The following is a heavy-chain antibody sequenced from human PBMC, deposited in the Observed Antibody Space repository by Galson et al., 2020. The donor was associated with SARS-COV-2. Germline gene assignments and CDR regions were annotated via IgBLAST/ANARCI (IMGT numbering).Heavy chain of an antibody. D-gene: IGHD6-19*01. CDR1: GFTFSSYW. V-gene: IGHV3-7*01. CDR3: ARNDKPDGWYPYYYYYGMDV. Sequence: QLGESLKISCAASGFTFSSYWMNWVRQAPGKGLEWVANIKQDGSEKYYVDSVKGRFTISRDNAKNSLYLQMNSLRAEDTAVYYCARNDKPDGWYPYYYYYGMDVWGQGTTVTVSS. CDR2: IKQDGSEK. J-gene: IGHJ6*02.